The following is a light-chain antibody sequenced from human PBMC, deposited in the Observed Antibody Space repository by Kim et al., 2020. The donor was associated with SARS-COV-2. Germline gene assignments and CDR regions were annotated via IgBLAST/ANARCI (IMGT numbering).Light chain of an antibody. Sequence: EIVLTQSPATLSLSPGERATLSCRASQSISSYLAWHQQKPGQAPRLLIYDASKRATGIPDRFSGSGSGTDFTLTISSLEPEDFALYYCQHHSNWLWPFGQGTKVDIK. V-gene: IGKV3-11*01. CDR1: QSISSY. CDR3: QHHSNWLWP. J-gene: IGKJ1*01. CDR2: DAS.